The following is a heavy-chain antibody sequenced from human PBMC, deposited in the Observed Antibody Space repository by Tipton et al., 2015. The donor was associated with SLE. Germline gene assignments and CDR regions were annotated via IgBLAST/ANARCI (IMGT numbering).Heavy chain of an antibody. D-gene: IGHD3-22*01. CDR2: IYTGGNT. CDR1: GGSISSNNYY. J-gene: IGHJ4*02. Sequence: TLSLTCTVSGGSISSNNYYWSWIRQPPGKRLEWLGYIYTGGNTKYNPSVKSRVTISVDTPKNQFSLKLTSMTAADTAIYYCTTQAGSGFVDYWGPGSLVSGAS. CDR3: TTQAGSGFVDY. V-gene: IGHV4-61*09.